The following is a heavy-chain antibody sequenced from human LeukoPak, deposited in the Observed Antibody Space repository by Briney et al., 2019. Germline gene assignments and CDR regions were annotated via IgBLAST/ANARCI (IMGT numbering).Heavy chain of an antibody. D-gene: IGHD3-22*01. J-gene: IGHJ4*02. CDR3: ARSYDNSGYYFQYDY. CDR1: GGSISSGSYY. Sequence: PPQTLSLTCTVSGGSISSGSYYWSWIRQPPGKGLEWIGYISYSGGTSYTPSLKSRVTISVDTARNQFSLKLSSVTAADTAVYYCARSYDNSGYYFQYDYWGQGTLVTVSS. V-gene: IGHV4-61*01. CDR2: ISYSGGT.